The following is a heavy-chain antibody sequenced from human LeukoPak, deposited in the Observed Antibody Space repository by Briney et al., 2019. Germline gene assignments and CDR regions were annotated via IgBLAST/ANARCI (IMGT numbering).Heavy chain of an antibody. CDR3: ARGRGYLDSSGFDY. CDR1: GGSISSSNYY. D-gene: IGHD3-22*01. J-gene: IGHJ4*02. V-gene: IGHV4-39*01. CDR2: IYYTGST. Sequence: PSETLSLTCTVSGGSISSSNYYWGWIRQPPGKGLEWIGTIYYTGSTYYNPSLKSRVTISEDTSKNQLSLKVSSVTAADTAVYYCARGRGYLDSSGFDYWGQGTLVTVSS.